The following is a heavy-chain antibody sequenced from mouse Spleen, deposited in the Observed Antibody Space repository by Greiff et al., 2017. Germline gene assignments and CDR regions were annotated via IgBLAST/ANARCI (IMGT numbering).Heavy chain of an antibody. Sequence: VQLQQPGAELVMPGASVKLSCKASGYTFTSYWMHWVKQRPGQGLEWIGEIDPSDSYTNYNQKFKGKSTLTVDKSSSTAYMQLSSLTSEDSAVYYCARDYYGSSPMDYWGQGTSVTVSS. CDR2: IDPSDSYT. CDR3: ARDYYGSSPMDY. D-gene: IGHD1-1*01. CDR1: GYTFTSYW. V-gene: IGHV1-69*01. J-gene: IGHJ4*01.